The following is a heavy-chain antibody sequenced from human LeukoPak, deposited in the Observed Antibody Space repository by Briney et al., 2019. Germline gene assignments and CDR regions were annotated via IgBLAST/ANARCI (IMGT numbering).Heavy chain of an antibody. V-gene: IGHV1-3*01. D-gene: IGHD1-14*01. CDR2: INAGNGNT. CDR3: ATSQFLYTNWFDP. CDR1: GYTFTSYA. Sequence: GASVKVSCKASGYTFTSYAMHWVRQAPGQRLEWMGWINAGNGNTKYSQKFQGRVTITRDTSASTAYMELSSLRSEDTAVYYCATSQFLYTNWFDPWGQGTLVTVSS. J-gene: IGHJ5*02.